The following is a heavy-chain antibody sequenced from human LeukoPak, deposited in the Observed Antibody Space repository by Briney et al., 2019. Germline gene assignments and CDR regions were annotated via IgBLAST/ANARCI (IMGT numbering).Heavy chain of an antibody. CDR2: IRYDGSNK. J-gene: IGHJ4*02. CDR1: GFTFSSYG. CDR3: ARRGYHDSSGYDY. D-gene: IGHD3-22*01. V-gene: IGHV3-30*02. Sequence: AGGSLRLSCAASGFTFSSYGMHWVRQAPGKGLEWVAFIRYDGSNKYYADSVKGRFTISRDNAKNSVFLQMNNLRVEDTAIYYCARRGYHDSSGYDYWGQGTPVTVSS.